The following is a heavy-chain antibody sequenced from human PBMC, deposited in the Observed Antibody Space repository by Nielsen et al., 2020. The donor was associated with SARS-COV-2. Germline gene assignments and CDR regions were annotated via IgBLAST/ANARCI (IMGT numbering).Heavy chain of an antibody. CDR2: ISYDGSNK. Sequence: WIRQPPGKGLEWVAVISYDGSNKYYADSVKGRFTISRDNSKNTLYLQMNSLRAEDTAVYYCSGAGYYSSTSCQNSYYYYGMDVWGQGTTVTVSS. CDR3: SGAGYYSSTSCQNSYYYYGMDV. D-gene: IGHD2-2*01. V-gene: IGHV3-30-3*01. J-gene: IGHJ6*02.